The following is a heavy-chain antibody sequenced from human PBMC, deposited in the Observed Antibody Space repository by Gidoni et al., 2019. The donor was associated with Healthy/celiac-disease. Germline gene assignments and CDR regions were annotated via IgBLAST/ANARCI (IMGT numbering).Heavy chain of an antibody. Sequence: QVQLQQWGAGLLKPSETLSLTCAVYGGSFSGYYWSWIRQPPGKGLEWIGEINHSGSTNYNPSLKSRVTISVDTSKNQFSLKLSSVTAADTAVYYCARARRRIYDSPSFDIWGQGTMVTVSS. CDR1: GGSFSGYY. D-gene: IGHD3-22*01. V-gene: IGHV4-34*01. J-gene: IGHJ3*02. CDR3: ARARRRIYDSPSFDI. CDR2: INHSGST.